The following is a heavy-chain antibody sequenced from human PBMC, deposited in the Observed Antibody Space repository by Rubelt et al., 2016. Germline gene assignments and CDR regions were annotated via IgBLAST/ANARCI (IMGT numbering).Heavy chain of an antibody. CDR3: ARSSGDAFDI. V-gene: IGHV1-18*01. D-gene: IGHD2-15*01. CDR1: GYTFTSYG. CDR2: ISAYNGKT. J-gene: IGHJ3*02. Sequence: QVQLVQSGAEVKKPGASVKVSCKASGYTFTSYGISWVRQAPGQGLEWMGWISAYNGKTNMGRKLQGSGPLNQDQATGIGYMELRSLRSDDTAVYYCARSSGDAFDIWGQGTMVTVSS.